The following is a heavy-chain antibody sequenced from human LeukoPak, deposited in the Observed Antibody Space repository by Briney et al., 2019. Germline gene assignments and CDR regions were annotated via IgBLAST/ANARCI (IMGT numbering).Heavy chain of an antibody. J-gene: IGHJ6*02. Sequence: GGSLRLSCAASGFTFSSYAMHWVRQAPGKGLEWVAVISYDGSNKYYADSVKGRFTISRDNSKNTLYLQMNSLRAEDTAVYYCARDLPNPMARGVNYYYGMDVWGQGTTVTVSS. D-gene: IGHD3-10*01. CDR1: GFTFSSYA. CDR3: ARDLPNPMARGVNYYYGMDV. CDR2: ISYDGSNK. V-gene: IGHV3-30-3*01.